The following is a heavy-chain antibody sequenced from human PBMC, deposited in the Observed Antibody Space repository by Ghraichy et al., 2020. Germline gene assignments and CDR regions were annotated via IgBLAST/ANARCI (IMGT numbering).Heavy chain of an antibody. J-gene: IGHJ6*02. Sequence: SVKVSCKASGGTFSSYAISWVRQAPGQGLEWMGRIIPILGIANYAQKFQGRVTITADKSTSTAYMELSSLRSEDTAVYYCARAQAHYYDYPNYGMDVWGQGTTVTVSS. CDR2: IIPILGIA. CDR1: GGTFSSYA. D-gene: IGHD3-22*01. V-gene: IGHV1-69*04. CDR3: ARAQAHYYDYPNYGMDV.